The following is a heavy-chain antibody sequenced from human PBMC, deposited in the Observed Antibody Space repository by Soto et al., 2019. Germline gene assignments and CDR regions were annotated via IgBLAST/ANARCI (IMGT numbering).Heavy chain of an antibody. CDR2: ISVNNGHT. CDR1: GYTFTNYG. J-gene: IGHJ4*02. CDR3: ARGRSTGDY. V-gene: IGHV1-18*01. Sequence: GPEVKEPGASVKVSCKTSGYTFTNYGISWVRQAPGQGLEWMGWISVNNGHTDYAQNFQGRVTMTTDTSTNTAYMELRSLRSDDTAVYYCARGRSTGDYWGQGTLVTVSS.